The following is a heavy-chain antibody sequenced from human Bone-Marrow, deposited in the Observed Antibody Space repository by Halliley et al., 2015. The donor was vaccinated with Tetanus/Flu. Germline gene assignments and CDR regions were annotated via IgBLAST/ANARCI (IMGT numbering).Heavy chain of an antibody. V-gene: IGHV3-66*01. Sequence: GKGRGWVSGSYSGGNTFYADSVKGRFTISRDNSKNTLYLQMNSLRAEDTAVYYCTSSPTLGYWGQGTLVTVSS. CDR3: TSSPTLGY. CDR2: SYSGGNT. D-gene: IGHD3-16*01. J-gene: IGHJ4*02.